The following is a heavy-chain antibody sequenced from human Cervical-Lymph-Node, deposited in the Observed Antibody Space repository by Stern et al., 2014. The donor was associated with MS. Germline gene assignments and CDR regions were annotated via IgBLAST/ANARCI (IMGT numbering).Heavy chain of an antibody. CDR2: IIPIFGTA. CDR1: GGTFSSYP. CDR3: ARAPIYCGGDCYSFDY. Sequence: VQLVQSWAEGKKPGSSVKVFCKASGGTFSSYPISWVSLAPGQGFERMGRIIPIFGTANYAQKFQGRVTITADESTSTAYMELSSLRSEDTAVYYCARAPIYCGGDCYSFDYWGQGTLVTVSS. V-gene: IGHV1-69*18. D-gene: IGHD2-21*02. J-gene: IGHJ4*02.